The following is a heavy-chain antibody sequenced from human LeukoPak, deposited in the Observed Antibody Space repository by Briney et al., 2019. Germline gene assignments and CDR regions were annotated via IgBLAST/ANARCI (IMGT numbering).Heavy chain of an antibody. CDR1: GYTFTGYY. Sequence: ASVKVSCKASGYTFTGYYIHWVRQAPGQGLEWMGRINPNSGGTNYAQKFQGRVTMTRDTSISTVYMELSRLRSDDTAVYYCARGGFTGTSCPYFDSWGQGTLVTVSS. V-gene: IGHV1-2*06. CDR3: ARGGFTGTSCPYFDS. D-gene: IGHD2-2*01. J-gene: IGHJ4*02. CDR2: INPNSGGT.